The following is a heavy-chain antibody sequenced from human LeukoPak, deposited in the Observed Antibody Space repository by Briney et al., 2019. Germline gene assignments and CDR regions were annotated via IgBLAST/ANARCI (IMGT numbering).Heavy chain of an antibody. Sequence: GGSLRLSCAASGFTFSSYSMNWVRQAPGKGLEWVSSISSSSSYIYYADSVKGRFTISRDNAKNSLYLQMNSLRAEDTAVYYCAKLGTGYSSSWTLDYWGQGTLVTVSS. CDR3: AKLGTGYSSSWTLDY. D-gene: IGHD6-13*01. V-gene: IGHV3-21*04. CDR1: GFTFSSYS. CDR2: ISSSSSYI. J-gene: IGHJ4*02.